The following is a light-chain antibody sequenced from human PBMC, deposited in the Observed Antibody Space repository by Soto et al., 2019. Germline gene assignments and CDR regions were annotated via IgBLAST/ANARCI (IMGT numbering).Light chain of an antibody. V-gene: IGKV3-20*01. CDR1: QRVIGNY. CDR3: QSYGSPRT. J-gene: IGKJ1*01. Sequence: IVLTQSPGTLSLSPGTRATLSCRASQRVIGNYLTWYQLKPGQAPRLLIYGASSRATGIPDRFSGSGSGTDFTLTISRLEPEDFAVYYCQSYGSPRTFGQGTKVEV. CDR2: GAS.